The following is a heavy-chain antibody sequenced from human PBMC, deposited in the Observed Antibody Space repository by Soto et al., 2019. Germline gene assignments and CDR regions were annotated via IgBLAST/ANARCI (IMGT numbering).Heavy chain of an antibody. J-gene: IGHJ4*02. CDR1: RFTLSSYG. D-gene: IGHD1-26*01. CDR3: AKFPSGSTASFDH. Sequence: XGSLRLSRAASRFTLSSYGMHWVRQAPGKGLEWVAVISYDGSNKYYADSVKGRFTISRDNSKNTLYLQMNSLRAEDTAVYYCAKFPSGSTASFDHWGQGTLVTVSS. V-gene: IGHV3-30*18. CDR2: ISYDGSNK.